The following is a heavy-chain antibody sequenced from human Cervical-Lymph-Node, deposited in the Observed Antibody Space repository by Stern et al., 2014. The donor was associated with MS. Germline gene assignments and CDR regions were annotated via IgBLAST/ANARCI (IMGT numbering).Heavy chain of an antibody. CDR3: ARDYPLDVGATQFDY. Sequence: VQLLESGGGVVQPGRSLRLSCAASGFTFSSYAMPWVRQAPGKGLEWVAVISYDGSNKYYADSVKGRFTISRDNSKNTLYLQMNSLRAEDTAVYYCARDYPLDVGATQFDYWGQGTLVTVSS. J-gene: IGHJ4*02. CDR1: GFTFSSYA. CDR2: ISYDGSNK. V-gene: IGHV3-30*01. D-gene: IGHD1-26*01.